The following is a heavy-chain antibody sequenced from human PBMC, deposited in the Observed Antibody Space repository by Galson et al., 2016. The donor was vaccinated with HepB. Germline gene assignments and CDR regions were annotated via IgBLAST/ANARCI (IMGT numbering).Heavy chain of an antibody. D-gene: IGHD6-13*01. V-gene: IGHV3-30*18. CDR2: ISYDGNIK. CDR3: AKDERYSSSYFDY. Sequence: SLRLSCAASGFTFSNFGMHWVRQAPGKGLEWVAVISYDGNIKYYADSVKGRFTISRDNSKNTVYLQMNSLRAEDTAVYYCAKDERYSSSYFDYWGQGTLVTVSS. J-gene: IGHJ4*02. CDR1: GFTFSNFG.